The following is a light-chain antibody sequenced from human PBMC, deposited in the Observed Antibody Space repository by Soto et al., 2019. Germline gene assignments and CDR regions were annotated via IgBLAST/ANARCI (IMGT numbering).Light chain of an antibody. Sequence: DIQMTQSPSTLSASVGDRVTITCRASQSISSWLAWYQQKPGKAPKLLIYDASSLESGVPSRFSGSGSGTEFTLTISRLQPDDFATYYCQQYGYTFGQGTKLEIK. J-gene: IGKJ2*01. V-gene: IGKV1-5*01. CDR2: DAS. CDR1: QSISSW. CDR3: QQYGYT.